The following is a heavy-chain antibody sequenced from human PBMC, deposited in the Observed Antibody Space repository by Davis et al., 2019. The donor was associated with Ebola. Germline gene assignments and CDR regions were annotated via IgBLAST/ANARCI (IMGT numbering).Heavy chain of an antibody. J-gene: IGHJ5*02. D-gene: IGHD6-6*01. CDR1: GGTFSSYA. CDR2: IIPIFGTA. V-gene: IGHV1-69*13. Sequence: SVNVSCKASGGTFSSYAISSARQPPGQGLEWLGGIIPIFGTANYAQKFQGRVTITADESTSTAYMELSSLGSEDTAVYYCATWGGQLVPNWFDPWGQGTLVTVSS. CDR3: ATWGGQLVPNWFDP.